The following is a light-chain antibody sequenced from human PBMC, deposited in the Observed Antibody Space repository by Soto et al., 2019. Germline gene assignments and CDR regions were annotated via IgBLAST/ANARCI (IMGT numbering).Light chain of an antibody. CDR3: QQYSTCPLT. J-gene: IGKJ4*01. Sequence: DIQMTQTPSTRSASVGDRVTLTCRASQSISNSLAWYQQKPGKAPKLLIYRASALQSGVPSRFSGSGSGTEFTLTIDSLQPDDFATFYCQQYSTCPLTFGGGTRVDIK. CDR2: RAS. V-gene: IGKV1-5*03. CDR1: QSISNS.